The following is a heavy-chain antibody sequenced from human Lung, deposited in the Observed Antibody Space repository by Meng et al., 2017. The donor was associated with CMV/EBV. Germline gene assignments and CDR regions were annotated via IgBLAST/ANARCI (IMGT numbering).Heavy chain of an antibody. CDR3: ARGPGELYYFDY. Sequence: KASGGTFSSYVISWVRQAHGQGLEWMGGINPIFGTANYEQKFQGRVTITTDESTSTAYMELSSLRSEDTVVYYCARGPGELYYFDYWGQGTLVTVSS. J-gene: IGHJ4*02. CDR1: GGTFSSYV. CDR2: INPIFGTA. D-gene: IGHD3-16*01. V-gene: IGHV1-69*05.